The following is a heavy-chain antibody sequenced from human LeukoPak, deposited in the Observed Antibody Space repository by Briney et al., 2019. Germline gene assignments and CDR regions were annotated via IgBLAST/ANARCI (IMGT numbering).Heavy chain of an antibody. J-gene: IGHJ4*02. CDR2: ISISGFST. Sequence: PGGSLRLSCAASGFNFSDYYMSWIRQAPGKGLEWVSYISISGFSTYYAGSVKGRFTISRGNARNSLYLQMNSLAPEDTALYYCARGKRRFDYWGQGTLVSVSS. V-gene: IGHV3-11*01. CDR1: GFNFSDYY. CDR3: ARGKRRFDY.